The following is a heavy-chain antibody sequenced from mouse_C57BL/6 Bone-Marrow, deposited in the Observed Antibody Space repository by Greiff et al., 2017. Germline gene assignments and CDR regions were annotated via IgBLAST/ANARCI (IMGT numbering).Heavy chain of an antibody. CDR2: IDPSDSYT. J-gene: IGHJ3*01. CDR1: GYTFTSYW. D-gene: IGHD1-1*01. CDR3: AREQMNYVGFAY. Sequence: QVQLQQPGAELVMPGASVKLSCKASGYTFTSYWMHWVKQRPGQGLEWIGEIDPSDSYTNYNQKFKGKSTLTVGKSSSTSYMQLSSLTSEDSAVYYCAREQMNYVGFAYWGQGTLVTVSA. V-gene: IGHV1-69*01.